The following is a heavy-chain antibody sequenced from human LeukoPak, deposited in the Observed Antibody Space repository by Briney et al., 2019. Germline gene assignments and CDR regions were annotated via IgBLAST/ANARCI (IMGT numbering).Heavy chain of an antibody. D-gene: IGHD3-3*01. Sequence: GGSLRLSCAASGFTFSSYGMHWVRQAPGKGLEWVAFIRYDGSNKYYADSVKGRFTISRDNSKNTLYLQMNSLRAEDTAVYYCAKDPRFWSGNYNWFDPWGQGTLVTVSS. V-gene: IGHV3-30*02. CDR2: IRYDGSNK. J-gene: IGHJ5*02. CDR1: GFTFSSYG. CDR3: AKDPRFWSGNYNWFDP.